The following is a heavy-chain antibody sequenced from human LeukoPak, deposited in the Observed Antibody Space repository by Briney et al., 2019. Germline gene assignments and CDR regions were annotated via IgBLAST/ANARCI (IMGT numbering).Heavy chain of an antibody. Sequence: WETLSLTRAVSGGSISSSNWWSWARQPPGKGPKWIGEIHHGGTTNYNPSLKSRVTISVDKSKNQFSLNLISVTAADTAMYYCARGADTPFDPWGQGTLITVSS. CDR3: ARGADTPFDP. D-gene: IGHD3-16*01. V-gene: IGHV4-4*02. J-gene: IGHJ5*02. CDR1: GGSISSSNW. CDR2: IHHGGTT.